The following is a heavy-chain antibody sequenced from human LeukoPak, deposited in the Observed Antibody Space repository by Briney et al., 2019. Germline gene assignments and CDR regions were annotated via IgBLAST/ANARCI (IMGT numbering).Heavy chain of an antibody. CDR1: GYTFTSYY. D-gene: IGHD2-15*01. V-gene: IGHV1-46*01. CDR3: ARAGYCSGGSCYSYSLTFDY. Sequence: ASVKVSCKASGYTFTSYYMHWVRQAPGQGLEWMGIINPSGGSTSYAQKFQGRVTMTRDTSTSTVYMELSSLRSEDTAVYYCARAGYCSGGSCYSYSLTFDYWGQGTLVTVSA. CDR2: INPSGGST. J-gene: IGHJ4*02.